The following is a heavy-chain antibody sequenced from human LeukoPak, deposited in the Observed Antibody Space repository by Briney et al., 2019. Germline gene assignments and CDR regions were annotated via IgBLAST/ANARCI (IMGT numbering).Heavy chain of an antibody. CDR1: GGSISSGSYY. Sequence: SETLSLTCTVSGGSISSGSYYWSWIRQPAGKGLEWIGRIYTSGSTNYNPSLKSRVTISVDTSKNQFSLKLSSVTAADTAVYYCARGFGVGATKGGFDPWGQGTLVTVSS. D-gene: IGHD1-26*01. J-gene: IGHJ5*02. CDR3: ARGFGVGATKGGFDP. V-gene: IGHV4-61*02. CDR2: IYTSGST.